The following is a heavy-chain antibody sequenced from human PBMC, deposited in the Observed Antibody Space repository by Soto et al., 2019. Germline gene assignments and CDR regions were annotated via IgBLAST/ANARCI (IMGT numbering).Heavy chain of an antibody. CDR1: GASLSSDSYY. Sequence: PSETLSLTCTVSGASLSSDSYYWSWIRQPPGKGLEWIGYFYYTGTTKYNPSLESRVTISADTSKNRFSLNLTSVTAADTAVYYCARISYWVKDYWGQGALVTVSS. V-gene: IGHV4-61*01. CDR3: ARISYWVKDY. D-gene: IGHD2-8*02. J-gene: IGHJ4*02. CDR2: FYYTGTT.